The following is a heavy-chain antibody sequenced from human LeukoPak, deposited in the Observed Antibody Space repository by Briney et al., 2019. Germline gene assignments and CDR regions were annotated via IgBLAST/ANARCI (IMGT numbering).Heavy chain of an antibody. D-gene: IGHD5-24*01. CDR2: INNDGRSP. Sequence: PGGSLRLSCAASGFTFNSYWMHWVRQTPGKGLAWVVRINNDGRSPSYGDFVKGRFTVSRDNAKSTLYLQMNSLRAEDTAVYYCVRDVWGDRDGFFEYWGQGTLVTVSS. CDR1: GFTFNSYW. J-gene: IGHJ4*02. V-gene: IGHV3-74*01. CDR3: VRDVWGDRDGFFEY.